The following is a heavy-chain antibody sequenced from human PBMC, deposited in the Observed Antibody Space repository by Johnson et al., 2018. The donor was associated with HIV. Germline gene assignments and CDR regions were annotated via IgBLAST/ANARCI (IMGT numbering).Heavy chain of an antibody. CDR2: IKSKTDGGTT. J-gene: IGHJ3*02. CDR1: GFTFSNAW. CDR3: TTDRYCSGGSCYSEAFDI. V-gene: IGHV3-15*01. Sequence: VQVVESGGGLVKPGGSLRLSCAASGFTFSNAWMSWVRQAPGKGLEWVGRIKSKTDGGTTDYAAPVKGRFTISRDDSKNTLYLQMNSLKTEDTAVYYCTTDRYCSGGSCYSEAFDIWGQGTMVTVSS. D-gene: IGHD2-15*01.